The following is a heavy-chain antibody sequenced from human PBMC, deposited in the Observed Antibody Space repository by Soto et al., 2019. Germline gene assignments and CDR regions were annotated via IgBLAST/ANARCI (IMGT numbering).Heavy chain of an antibody. CDR2: IIPIFATA. CDR1: GGTFSSYA. Sequence: SVKVSCKASGGTFSSYAISWVRQAPGQGLEWMGGIIPIFATANYAQKFQGRVTITADESTSTAYMELSSLRSGDTAVYYCARDRYGDFDYWGQGTLVTVSS. V-gene: IGHV1-69*13. D-gene: IGHD4-17*01. CDR3: ARDRYGDFDY. J-gene: IGHJ4*02.